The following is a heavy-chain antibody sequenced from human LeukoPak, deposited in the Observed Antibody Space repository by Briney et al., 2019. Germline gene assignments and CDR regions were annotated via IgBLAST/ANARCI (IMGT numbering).Heavy chain of an antibody. CDR1: GFTFSSYA. Sequence: GGSLRLSCAASGFTFSSYATSWVRQAPGKGLEWVSAISGSCGSTYYADAVKGRFTISRDNSKNTLHLQLNSLSAEDTAVYYCAKSRSRYCSSSYYSYALDVWGQGTTVTVSS. CDR3: AKSRSRYCSSSYYSYALDV. CDR2: ISGSCGST. J-gene: IGHJ6*02. V-gene: IGHV3-23*01. D-gene: IGHD2-2*01.